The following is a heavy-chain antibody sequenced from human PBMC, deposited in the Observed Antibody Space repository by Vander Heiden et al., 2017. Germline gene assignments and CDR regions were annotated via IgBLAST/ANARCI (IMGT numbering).Heavy chain of an antibody. V-gene: IGHV3-48*02. J-gene: IGHJ3*02. CDR1: GFTFSSYS. CDR2: ISSSSSTI. Sequence: EVQLVESGGGLVQPGGSLRLSCAASGFTFSSYSMNWVRQAPGKGLEWVSYISSSSSTIYYADAVKGRFTISRDNAKNSLYLQMKSLRDEDTAVYYCARERGGKGAFDIWGQGTMVTVSS. CDR3: ARERGGKGAFDI.